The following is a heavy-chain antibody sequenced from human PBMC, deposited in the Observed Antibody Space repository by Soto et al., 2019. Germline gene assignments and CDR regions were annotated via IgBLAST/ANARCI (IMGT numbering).Heavy chain of an antibody. CDR1: GYTFSSYA. V-gene: IGHV1-18*01. CDR3: ARDPRVDYHSTGYYWVY. CDR2: ISAYNGNT. J-gene: IGHJ4*01. D-gene: IGHD3-22*01. Sequence: ASVKVSCKASGYTFSSYAISWVRQAPGQGLEWMGWISAYNGNTNYAQNFQGRVTMTTDTSTSTAYMELRSLRSDDTAVSYCARDPRVDYHSTGYYWVYWG.